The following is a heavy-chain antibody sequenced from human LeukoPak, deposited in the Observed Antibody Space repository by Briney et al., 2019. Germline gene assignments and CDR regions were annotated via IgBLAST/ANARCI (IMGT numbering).Heavy chain of an antibody. CDR1: GGSMSSSGYS. Sequence: SQTLSLNCAVSGGSMSSSGYSWSWIRQPPGKGLEWIGYIYHSGSTYYNPSLKSRVTISVDRSKNQFSLKLSSVTAADTAVYYCARDTTYYYDSSGYYYSAYFDYWGQGTLVTVSS. J-gene: IGHJ4*02. D-gene: IGHD3-22*01. CDR2: IYHSGST. CDR3: ARDTTYYYDSSGYYYSAYFDY. V-gene: IGHV4-30-2*01.